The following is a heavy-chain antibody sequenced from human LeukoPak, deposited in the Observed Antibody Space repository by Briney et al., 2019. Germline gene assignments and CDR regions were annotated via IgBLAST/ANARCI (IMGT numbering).Heavy chain of an antibody. CDR1: GDSLTISSYY. J-gene: IGHJ4*02. D-gene: IGHD5-24*01. CDR2: IHPSGIT. Sequence: SQTLSLTCTVSGDSLTISSYYWTWIRQHPGKGLEWIGYIHPSGITDYNPSLKSRLTMSLDTAQNQFSLKLTSVTAAVTAIYFCARGLDGFKTGHWGQGTLVTVSS. V-gene: IGHV4-31*03. CDR3: ARGLDGFKTGH.